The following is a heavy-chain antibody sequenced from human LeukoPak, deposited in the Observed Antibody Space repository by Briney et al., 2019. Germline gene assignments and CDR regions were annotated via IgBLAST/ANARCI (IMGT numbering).Heavy chain of an antibody. V-gene: IGHV7-4-1*02. CDR1: GYIFTSYV. CDR3: ARGDYETHGYQTR. CDR2: INTNTGSP. J-gene: IGHJ4*02. Sequence: ASVTVSCKASGYIFTSYVLHWVRQAPGQGLEWMGWINTNTGSPTYAQGFTGRFVFSLDTSVSTAYLQISSLKADDTAMYYCARGDYETHGYQTRWGQGTLVTVSS. D-gene: IGHD3-22*01.